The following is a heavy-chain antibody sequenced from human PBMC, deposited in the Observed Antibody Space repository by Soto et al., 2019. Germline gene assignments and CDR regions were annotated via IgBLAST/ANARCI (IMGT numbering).Heavy chain of an antibody. D-gene: IGHD6-13*01. CDR2: IRSKANSYAT. V-gene: IGHV3-73*02. Sequence: EVQLVESGGGLVQPGGSLKLSCAASGFTFSGSAMHWVRQASGKGLEWVGRIRSKANSYATAYAASVKGRFTISRDDSKTTAYLQMNSLKTEDTAVYYCTSVVSSSWEPRYYYYYYGMDVWGQGTTVTVSS. CDR3: TSVVSSSWEPRYYYYYYGMDV. CDR1: GFTFSGSA. J-gene: IGHJ6*02.